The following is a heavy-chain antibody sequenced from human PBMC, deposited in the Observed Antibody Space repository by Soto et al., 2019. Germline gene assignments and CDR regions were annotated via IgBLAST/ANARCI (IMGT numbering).Heavy chain of an antibody. J-gene: IGHJ6*04. CDR3: ERGRDSNYWRLDV. V-gene: IGHV3-66*01. Sequence: GGSLRLSCAASGFTFSSNHMSWVRQAPGKGLEWVSVIYSGGSTYYADSVKGRFTISRDNSKNTLYLQMNSLRAEDTGVYYCERGRDSNYWRLDVWGKGTTVTVSS. CDR2: IYSGGST. CDR1: GFTFSSNH. D-gene: IGHD4-4*01.